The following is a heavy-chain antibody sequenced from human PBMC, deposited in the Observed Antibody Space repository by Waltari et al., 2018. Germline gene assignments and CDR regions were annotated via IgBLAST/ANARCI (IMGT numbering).Heavy chain of an antibody. CDR2: INHSGST. J-gene: IGHJ2*01. V-gene: IGHV4-34*01. CDR1: GGSFSGYY. D-gene: IGHD4-17*01. CDR3: ASLNDYGDYWYFDL. Sequence: QVQLQQWGAGLLKPSETLYLTCAAYGGSFSGYYWSWIRQPPGKGLEWIGEINHSGSTNYNPSLKSRVTISVDTSKNQFSLKLSSVTAADTAVYYCASLNDYGDYWYFDLWGRGTLVTVSS.